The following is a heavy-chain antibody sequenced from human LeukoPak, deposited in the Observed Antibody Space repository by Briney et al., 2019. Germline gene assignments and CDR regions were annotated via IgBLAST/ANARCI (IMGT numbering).Heavy chain of an antibody. V-gene: IGHV3-11*01. J-gene: IGHJ2*01. D-gene: IGHD4-23*01. CDR3: ATYGGNSGYFDL. Sequence: GGPLRLSCAASGFTFSDYYMSWIRQAPGKGLDWVSYISSSGSTIYYADSVKGRFTISRDNAKNSLYLQMNSLRAEDTAVYYGATYGGNSGYFDLWGRGTLVTVSS. CDR2: ISSSGSTI. CDR1: GFTFSDYY.